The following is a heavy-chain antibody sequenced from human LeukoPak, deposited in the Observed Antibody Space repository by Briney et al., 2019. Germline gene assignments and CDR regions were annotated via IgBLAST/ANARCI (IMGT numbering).Heavy chain of an antibody. CDR2: ISSSSSYI. J-gene: IGHJ4*02. Sequence: GGSLRLSCAASGFTLSSYAMSWVRQAPGKGLEWVSSISSSSSYIYYADSVKGRFAISRDNAKNTLHLQMNSLRAEDTAVYYCARGRGYDLIDYWGQGTLVTVSS. D-gene: IGHD5-12*01. CDR1: GFTLSSYA. V-gene: IGHV3-21*01. CDR3: ARGRGYDLIDY.